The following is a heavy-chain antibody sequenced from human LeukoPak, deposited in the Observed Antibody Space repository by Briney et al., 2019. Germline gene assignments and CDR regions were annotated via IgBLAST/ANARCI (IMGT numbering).Heavy chain of an antibody. Sequence: SVKVSCKASGGTFSSYAISWVRQAPGQGLEWMGGIIPIFGTANYAQKFQGRVTITADESTSTAYMELSSLRSEDTAVYYCASCSSYYYDSSGLALPPLTEGYYYYGMDVWGQGTTVTVSS. CDR3: ASCSSYYYDSSGLALPPLTEGYYYYGMDV. V-gene: IGHV1-69*13. CDR2: IIPIFGTA. CDR1: GGTFSSYA. D-gene: IGHD3-22*01. J-gene: IGHJ6*02.